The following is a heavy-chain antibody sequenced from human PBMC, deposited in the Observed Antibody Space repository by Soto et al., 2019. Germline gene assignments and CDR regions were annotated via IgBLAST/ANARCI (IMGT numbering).Heavy chain of an antibody. J-gene: IGHJ5*02. CDR2: INPNSGGT. Sequence: GASVKVSCKAYGYTFTGYYMHWVRQAPGQGLEWMGWINPNSGGTNYAQKFQGWVTMTRDTSISTAYMELSRLRSDDTAVYYCATAASLPGVIAAAGTVHWFDPWGQGTLVTVSS. V-gene: IGHV1-2*04. CDR3: ATAASLPGVIAAAGTVHWFDP. D-gene: IGHD6-13*01. CDR1: GYTFTGYY.